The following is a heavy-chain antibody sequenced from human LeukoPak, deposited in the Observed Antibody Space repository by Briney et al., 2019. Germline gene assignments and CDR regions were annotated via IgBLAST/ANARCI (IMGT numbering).Heavy chain of an antibody. D-gene: IGHD3-9*01. V-gene: IGHV1-2*02. CDR3: ARVRRVRYFDWLSSAFDI. CDR2: INPNSGGT. Sequence: ASVKVSCKASGYTFTGYYMHWVRQAPGQGLEWMGWINPNSGGTNYAQKFQGRVTMTRDTPISTAYMELSRLRSDDTAVYYCARVRRVRYFDWLSSAFDIWGQGTMVTVSS. CDR1: GYTFTGYY. J-gene: IGHJ3*02.